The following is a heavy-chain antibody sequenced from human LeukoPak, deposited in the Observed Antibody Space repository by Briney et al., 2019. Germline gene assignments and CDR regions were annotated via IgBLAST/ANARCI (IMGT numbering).Heavy chain of an antibody. CDR2: ISSGSHTM. J-gene: IGHJ4*02. Sequence: GGSLRLSCAASGFSLSSYEMNWVRQAPGKGLEWASYISSGSHTMYYADSVKGRFTISRDNTKNSLYLQMNSLRAEDTAVHYCVRKTLTGPVYWGQGALVTVSS. D-gene: IGHD3-9*01. CDR1: GFSLSSYE. V-gene: IGHV3-48*03. CDR3: VRKTLTGPVY.